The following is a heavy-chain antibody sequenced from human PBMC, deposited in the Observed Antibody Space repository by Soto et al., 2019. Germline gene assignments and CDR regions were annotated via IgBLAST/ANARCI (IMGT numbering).Heavy chain of an antibody. Sequence: QVQLVQSGAEVKKPGSSVKVSCKASGGTFSSYAISWVRQAPGQGLEWMGGIIPIFGTANYAQKFQGRVTITADEATSTAYMELSSLRSEDTAVYYCARGGENIVVGPAARSYGMDVWGQGTTVTVSS. J-gene: IGHJ6*02. CDR1: GGTFSSYA. CDR2: IIPIFGTA. CDR3: ARGGENIVVGPAARSYGMDV. D-gene: IGHD2-2*01. V-gene: IGHV1-69*01.